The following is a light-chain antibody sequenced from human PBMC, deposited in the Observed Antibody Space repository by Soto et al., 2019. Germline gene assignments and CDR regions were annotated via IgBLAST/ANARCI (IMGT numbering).Light chain of an antibody. J-gene: IGLJ1*01. V-gene: IGLV2-14*01. Sequence: QSALTQPASVSGSPGQSITISCTETSSDVGGYNYVSWYQQYPGKAPKLMIYDVSNRPSGVSNRFSGSKSGNTASLTISGLQAEDEADYYCSSYTISNTLVFGSGTKVTVL. CDR3: SSYTISNTLV. CDR2: DVS. CDR1: SSDVGGYNY.